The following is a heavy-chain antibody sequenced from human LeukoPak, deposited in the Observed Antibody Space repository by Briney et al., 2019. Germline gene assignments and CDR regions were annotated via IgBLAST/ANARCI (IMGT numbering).Heavy chain of an antibody. CDR1: GFTFSSYS. D-gene: IGHD5-18*01. CDR3: ARSQRGYSYGRDGMDV. CDR2: ISSSSSTI. J-gene: IGHJ6*02. Sequence: QPGGSLRLSCAASGFTFSSYSMNWVRQAPGKGLEWVSYISSSSSTIYYADSVKGRFTISRDNAKNSLYLQMNSLRDEDTAVYYCARSQRGYSYGRDGMDVWGQGTTVTVSS. V-gene: IGHV3-48*02.